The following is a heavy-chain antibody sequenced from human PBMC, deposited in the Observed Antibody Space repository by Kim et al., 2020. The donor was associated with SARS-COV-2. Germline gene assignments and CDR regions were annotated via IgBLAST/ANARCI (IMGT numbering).Heavy chain of an antibody. V-gene: IGHV5-51*01. CDR1: GYSFTSYW. D-gene: IGHD3-10*01. CDR2: IYPGDSDT. CDR3: ARNHEYYGSGTPRAFDI. Sequence: GESLKISCKGSGYSFTSYWIGWVRQMPGKGLEWMGIIYPGDSDTRYSPSFQGQVTISADKSISTAYLQWSSLKASDTAMYYCARNHEYYGSGTPRAFDIWGQGTMVTVSS. J-gene: IGHJ3*02.